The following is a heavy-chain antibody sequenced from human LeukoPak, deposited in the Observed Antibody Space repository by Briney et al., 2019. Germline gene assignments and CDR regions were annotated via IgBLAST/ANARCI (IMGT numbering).Heavy chain of an antibody. Sequence: GASVKVSCKASGYTFTSYGISWVRQAPGQGLEWMGWISAYNGNTNYAQKLQGRVTMTTDTSTGTAYMELRSLRSDDTAVYYCARVGYSYGYYYGMDVWGQGTTVTVSS. J-gene: IGHJ6*02. CDR3: ARVGYSYGYYYGMDV. V-gene: IGHV1-18*01. CDR2: ISAYNGNT. D-gene: IGHD5-18*01. CDR1: GYTFTSYG.